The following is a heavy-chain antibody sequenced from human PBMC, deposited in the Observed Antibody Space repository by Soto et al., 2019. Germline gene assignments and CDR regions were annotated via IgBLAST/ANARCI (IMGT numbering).Heavy chain of an antibody. D-gene: IGHD6-13*01. Sequence: QLQLQESGSGLVKPSQTLSLTCAVSGGSISSGGYSWSWIRQPPGKGLEWIGYIYHSGSTYYNPSLKRRVTRSVDRSKNQFSLKLSSVTAADTAVYYCARALGIAAAGTFWYFDLWGRGTLVTVSS. CDR3: ARALGIAAAGTFWYFDL. CDR1: GGSISSGGYS. V-gene: IGHV4-30-2*01. CDR2: IYHSGST. J-gene: IGHJ2*01.